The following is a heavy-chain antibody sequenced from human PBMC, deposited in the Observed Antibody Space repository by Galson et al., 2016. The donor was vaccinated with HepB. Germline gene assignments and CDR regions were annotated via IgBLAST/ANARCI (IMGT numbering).Heavy chain of an antibody. Sequence: SLRLSCAASGLTISDYWMNWVRQAPGKGLVWVSRIRGDGTFKTYADSVKGRFTISRDNARNTLYLQMDSLRVEDTAVYYCTRSDYGDYWGQGTLVTVSS. CDR1: GLTISDYW. CDR3: TRSDYGDY. CDR2: IRGDGTFK. V-gene: IGHV3-74*03. J-gene: IGHJ4*02.